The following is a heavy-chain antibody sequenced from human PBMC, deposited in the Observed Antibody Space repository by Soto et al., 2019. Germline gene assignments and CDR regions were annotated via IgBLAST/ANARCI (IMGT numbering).Heavy chain of an antibody. CDR1: GDSVSSNSAA. CDR3: ARGQYYDYVWGSYRWSPDAFDI. CDR2: TYYRSKWYN. D-gene: IGHD3-16*02. J-gene: IGHJ3*02. V-gene: IGHV6-1*01. Sequence: PSQTLSLTCVISGDSVSSNSAAWNWIRQSPSRGLEWLGRTYYRSKWYNDYAVSVKSRITINPDTSTNQLSLQLNSVTPEDTAVYYCARGQYYDYVWGSYRWSPDAFDIWGQGTMVTVSS.